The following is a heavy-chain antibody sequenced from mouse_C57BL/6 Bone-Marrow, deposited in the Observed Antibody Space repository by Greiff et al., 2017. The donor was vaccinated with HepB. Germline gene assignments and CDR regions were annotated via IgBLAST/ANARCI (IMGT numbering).Heavy chain of an antibody. CDR2: IYPGSGST. Sequence: QVQLQQPGAELVKPGASVKMSCKASGYTFTSYWITWVKQRPGQGLEWIGDIYPGSGSTNYNEKFKSKATLTVDTSSSTAYMQLSSLTSEDSAVYYCARPYYGSSPYYAMDYWGQGTSVTVSS. J-gene: IGHJ4*01. CDR3: ARPYYGSSPYYAMDY. V-gene: IGHV1-55*01. CDR1: GYTFTSYW. D-gene: IGHD1-1*01.